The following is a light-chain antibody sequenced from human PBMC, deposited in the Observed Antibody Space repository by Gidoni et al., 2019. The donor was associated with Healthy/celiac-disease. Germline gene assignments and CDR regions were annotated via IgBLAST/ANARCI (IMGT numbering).Light chain of an antibody. CDR2: DAS. Sequence: DIQMTQSPSTLSASVGDRVTITGRASQSISSWLAWYQQKPGKALKLLIYDASSLESGVPSRFSGSGSGTEFTLTISSLQPDDFATYYCQQYNSYSWTFGQGTKVEIK. CDR1: QSISSW. CDR3: QQYNSYSWT. V-gene: IGKV1-5*01. J-gene: IGKJ1*01.